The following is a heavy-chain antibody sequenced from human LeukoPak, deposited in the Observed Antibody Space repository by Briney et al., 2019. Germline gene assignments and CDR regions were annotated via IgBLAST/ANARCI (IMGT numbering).Heavy chain of an antibody. V-gene: IGHV4-39*07. D-gene: IGHD2-8*01. Sequence: SETLSLTCTVSGGSISSSDYYCGWIRQPPGKGLEWIGNIYYTGSSSYNSSLKSRVTSSVDASKNQFSLQLSSVTAADTAVCYCARENYCTNGVCWAFDPWGQGTLVTVSS. CDR2: IYYTGSS. CDR1: GGSISSSDYY. J-gene: IGHJ5*02. CDR3: ARENYCTNGVCWAFDP.